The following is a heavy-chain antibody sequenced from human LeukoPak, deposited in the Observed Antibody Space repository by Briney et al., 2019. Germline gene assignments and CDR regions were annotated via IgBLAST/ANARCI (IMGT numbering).Heavy chain of an antibody. CDR3: AKDLLRSGSYAGY. D-gene: IGHD3-10*01. J-gene: IGHJ4*02. V-gene: IGHV3-23*01. CDR2: ISGSGGST. CDR1: GFTFSSYA. Sequence: GRSLRLSCAASGFTFSSYAMSWVRQAPGKGLEWVSAISGSGGSTYYADSVKGRFTISRDNSKNTLYLQMNSLRAEDTAVYYCAKDLLRSGSYAGYWGQGTLVTVSS.